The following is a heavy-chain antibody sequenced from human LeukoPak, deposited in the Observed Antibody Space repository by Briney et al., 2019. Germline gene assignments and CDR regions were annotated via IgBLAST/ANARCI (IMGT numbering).Heavy chain of an antibody. CDR1: GGSFSGYY. Sequence: SETLSLTCAVYGGSFSGYYWSWIRQPPGKGLEWIGEINHSGSTNYNPSLKSRVTISVDTSKNQFSLKLSSVTAADTAVYYCARGPLRGCSGGSCFPHYMDVWGKGTTVTVSS. D-gene: IGHD2-15*01. V-gene: IGHV4-34*01. CDR2: INHSGST. J-gene: IGHJ6*03. CDR3: ARGPLRGCSGGSCFPHYMDV.